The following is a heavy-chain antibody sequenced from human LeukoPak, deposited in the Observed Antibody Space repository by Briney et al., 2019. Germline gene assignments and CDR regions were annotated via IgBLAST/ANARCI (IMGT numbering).Heavy chain of an antibody. CDR2: IYYSGST. CDR1: GGSISSYY. Sequence: PSETLSLTCTVSGGSISSYYWSWIRQPPGKGLEWIGYIYYSGSTNYNPSLKSRVTISVDTSKNQFSLKLSSVTAADTAVYYCARGMGIAAADAFDIWGQGTMVTVSS. CDR3: ARGMGIAAADAFDI. V-gene: IGHV4-59*12. J-gene: IGHJ3*02. D-gene: IGHD6-13*01.